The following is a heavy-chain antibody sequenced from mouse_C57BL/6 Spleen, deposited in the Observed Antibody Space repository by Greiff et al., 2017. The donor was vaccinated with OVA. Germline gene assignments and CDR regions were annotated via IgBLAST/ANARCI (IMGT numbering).Heavy chain of an antibody. Sequence: VQLVESGPELVKPGASVKISCKASGYAFSSSWMNWVKQRPGKGLEWIGRIYPGDGDTNYNGKFKGKATLTADKSSSTAYMQLSSLTSEDSAVYFCARVELRLYYFDYWGQGTTLTVSS. CDR2: IYPGDGDT. V-gene: IGHV1-82*01. J-gene: IGHJ2*01. D-gene: IGHD3-2*02. CDR3: ARVELRLYYFDY. CDR1: GYAFSSSW.